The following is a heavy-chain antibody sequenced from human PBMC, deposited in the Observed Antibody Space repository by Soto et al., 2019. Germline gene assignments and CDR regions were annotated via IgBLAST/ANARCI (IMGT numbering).Heavy chain of an antibody. Sequence: QITLKESGPTLVKPTQTLTLTCTFSGFSLSSTRVAVGWFRQPPGKALEWLALIYWDDDKRYSPFLKSRLTITTDTSKNQVVLTMTNMDPVDTATYYCAHSVVAGLGYYFDYWGQGTLVTVSS. J-gene: IGHJ4*02. CDR1: GFSLSSTRVA. V-gene: IGHV2-5*02. D-gene: IGHD6-19*01. CDR3: AHSVVAGLGYYFDY. CDR2: IYWDDDK.